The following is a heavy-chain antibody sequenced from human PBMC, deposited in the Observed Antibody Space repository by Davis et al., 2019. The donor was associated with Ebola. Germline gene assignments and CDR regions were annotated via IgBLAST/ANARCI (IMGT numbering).Heavy chain of an antibody. D-gene: IGHD3-22*01. CDR3: AKVYESNYYDSSGYYYGVARYFDY. V-gene: IGHV3-23*01. CDR2: ISGSGSNT. CDR1: GFTFNTYA. J-gene: IGHJ4*02. Sequence: GESLKISCAASGFTFNTYAMNWVRQAQGKGLEWVSGISGSGSNTYYAASVKGRFTVSRDNAKNSLYLQMTSLRAEDTAVYYCAKVYESNYYDSSGYYYGVARYFDYWGQGTLVTVSS.